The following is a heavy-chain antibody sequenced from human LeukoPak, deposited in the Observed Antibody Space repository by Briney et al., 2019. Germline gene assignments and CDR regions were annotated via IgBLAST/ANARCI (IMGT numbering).Heavy chain of an antibody. CDR1: GGSISSGGYY. CDR2: IYYSGST. Sequence: PSQTLSLTCTVSGGSISSGGYYWSWIRQHPGKGLEWIGYIYYSGSTYYNPSLKSRVTISVDTSKNQFSLKLSSVTAADTAVYYCAREKRGSGSPDMSEYYYYGVDVWGKGTTVTVSS. CDR3: AREKRGSGSPDMSEYYYYGVDV. D-gene: IGHD3-10*01. J-gene: IGHJ6*04. V-gene: IGHV4-31*03.